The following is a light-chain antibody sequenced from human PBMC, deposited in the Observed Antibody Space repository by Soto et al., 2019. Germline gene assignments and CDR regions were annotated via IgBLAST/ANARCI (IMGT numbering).Light chain of an antibody. CDR1: QSISSY. CDR3: QHNNGYSWT. J-gene: IGKJ1*01. V-gene: IGKV1-39*01. CDR2: AAS. Sequence: DIQMTQSPSSLSASVVDRFTITCRASQSISSYLNWYQQKPGKAPKLLIYAASSLESGVPSRFSGSGSGTEFTLTISSLQPDDFATYYCQHNNGYSWTFGQGTKVDIK.